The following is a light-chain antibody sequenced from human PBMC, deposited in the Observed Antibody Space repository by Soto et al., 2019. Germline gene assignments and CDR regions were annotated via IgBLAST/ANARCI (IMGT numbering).Light chain of an antibody. J-gene: IGKJ4*01. CDR3: QYQVT. CDR2: DTS. CDR1: QSVGRRY. Sequence: MVLTQSPGTLSLSPGERATLSCRASQSVGRRYLAWYQHKPGQAPMLLIYDTSERASDIPDRFSGSGSGTDFTLTISRLVPEDFAVYYCQYQVTFGGGTKVEIK. V-gene: IGKV3-20*01.